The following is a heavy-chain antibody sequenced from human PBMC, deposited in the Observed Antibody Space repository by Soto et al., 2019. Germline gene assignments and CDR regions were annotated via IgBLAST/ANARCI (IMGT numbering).Heavy chain of an antibody. CDR2: IWYDGSNK. J-gene: IGHJ4*02. D-gene: IGHD6-19*01. V-gene: IGHV3-33*01. CDR3: ARDRGEQWPTYLRYYFDY. CDR1: GFTFSSYG. Sequence: GGSLRLSCAASGFTFSSYGMHWVRQAPGKGLEWVAVIWYDGSNKYYADSVKGRFTISRDNSKNTLYLQMNSLRAEDTAVYYCARDRGEQWPTYLRYYFDYWGQGTLVTVSS.